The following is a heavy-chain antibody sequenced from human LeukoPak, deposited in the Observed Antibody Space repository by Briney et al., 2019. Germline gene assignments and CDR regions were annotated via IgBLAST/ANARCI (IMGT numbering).Heavy chain of an antibody. CDR1: GGSINSYY. CDR2: IHYTGST. CDR3: ARGLRDYGDYRGHFDY. V-gene: IGHV4-59*12. Sequence: SETLSLTCTVSGGSINSYYWSWIRQPPGKGLECIGYIHYTGSTNYNPSLKSRVTISVDTSKSQFSLKLSSVTAADTAVYYCARGLRDYGDYRGHFDYWGQGTLVTVSS. D-gene: IGHD4-17*01. J-gene: IGHJ4*02.